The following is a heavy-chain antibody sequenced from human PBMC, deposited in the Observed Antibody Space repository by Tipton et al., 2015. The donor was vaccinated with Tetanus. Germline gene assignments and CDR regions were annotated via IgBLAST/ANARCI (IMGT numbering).Heavy chain of an antibody. CDR2: IYYSGST. D-gene: IGHD5-18*01. J-gene: IGHJ4*02. CDR3: ARGLTVDTAMVDY. Sequence: TLSLTCTVSGGSISSYYWSWIRQPPGKGLEWIGYIYYSGSTNYNPSLKSRVTISVDTSKNQFSLKLSSVTAADTAVYYCARGLTVDTAMVDYWGQGTLVTVSS. CDR1: GGSISSYY. V-gene: IGHV4-59*01.